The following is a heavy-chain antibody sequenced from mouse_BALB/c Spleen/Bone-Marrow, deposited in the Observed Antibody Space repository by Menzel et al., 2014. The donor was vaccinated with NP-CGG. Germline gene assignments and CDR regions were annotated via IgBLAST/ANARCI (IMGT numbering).Heavy chain of an antibody. D-gene: IGHD1-1*01. CDR3: ANYYYGSSLFAY. V-gene: IGHV14-3*02. CDR2: IDPANGNT. J-gene: IGHJ3*01. CDR1: GFNIKDTY. Sequence: VQLQQSGAELVKPGASVKSSCTASGFNIKDTYMHWVKQRPEQGLEWIGRIDPANGNTKYDPKFQGKATITADTSSNTAYLQLSSLTSESTAVYYCANYYYGSSLFAYWGQGTLVTVSA.